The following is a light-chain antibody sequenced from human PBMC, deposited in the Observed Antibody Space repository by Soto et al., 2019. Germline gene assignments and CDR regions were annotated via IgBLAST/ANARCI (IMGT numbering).Light chain of an antibody. CDR3: QQYDNWPPIT. CDR1: QSVSSN. Sequence: EIPIPHSPGSLSVSPGALATLSCMAGQSVSSNLAWYQQKPGQAPRLLIYGASARAAGIPARFSGGGSGTEFTLTISGLQSEDFAVYYCQQYDNWPPITFGQGTRLEIK. V-gene: IGKV3-15*01. CDR2: GAS. J-gene: IGKJ5*01.